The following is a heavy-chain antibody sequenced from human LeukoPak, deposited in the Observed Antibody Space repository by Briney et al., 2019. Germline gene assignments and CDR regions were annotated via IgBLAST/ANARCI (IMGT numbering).Heavy chain of an antibody. V-gene: IGHV4-4*07. J-gene: IGHJ4*02. CDR2: IYTSGST. D-gene: IGHD4-17*01. CDR1: GGSISSYY. Sequence: KPSETLSLTCTVSGGSISSYYWSWIRQPAGKGLEWIGRIYTSGSTNYNPSLKSRVTMSVDTSKNQFSLKLSSVTAADTAVYYCARVQLTAATGYFDYWGQGTLVTVSS. CDR3: ARVQLTAATGYFDY.